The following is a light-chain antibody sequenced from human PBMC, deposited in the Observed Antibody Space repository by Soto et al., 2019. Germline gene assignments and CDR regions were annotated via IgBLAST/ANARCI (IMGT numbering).Light chain of an antibody. J-gene: IGLJ1*01. Sequence: QSALTQPASVSGSPGQSITISCTGSSSDVGGYNYVSWYQQHPGRAPKLMIHEVSDRPSGVSIRFSGSKSGNTASLTISGLQAEDEADYYSSSYTTSSTLVFGPGTKLTVL. CDR1: SSDVGGYNY. V-gene: IGLV2-14*01. CDR3: SSYTTSSTLV. CDR2: EVS.